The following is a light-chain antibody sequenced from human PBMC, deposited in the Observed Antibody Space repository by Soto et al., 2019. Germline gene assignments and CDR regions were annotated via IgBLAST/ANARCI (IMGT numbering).Light chain of an antibody. Sequence: EIVLTQSPGTLSLSPGERATLSCRASQSVSTTYLAWYQQKPGQAPRLLIYGASSRATGIPDRFSGSGSGTDFTLSISRREPEDLAVYYCQQYGSSRWTFGQGTKVEIK. CDR3: QQYGSSRWT. V-gene: IGKV3-20*01. CDR1: QSVSTTY. CDR2: GAS. J-gene: IGKJ1*01.